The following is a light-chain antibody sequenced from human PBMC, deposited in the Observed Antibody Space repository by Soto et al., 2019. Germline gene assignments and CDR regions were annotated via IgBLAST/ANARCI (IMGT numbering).Light chain of an antibody. J-gene: IGLJ2*01. Sequence: SYELTQPPSVSVAPGQTAKITCGGNNIGSKSVHWYQQKAGQAPVLVVHDDSDRPSGIPERFSGSNSANMATLTISRVEVGDEADYYCQVRESSSDQVLFAGGTKLTVL. V-gene: IGLV3-21*02. CDR3: QVRESSSDQVL. CDR1: NIGSKS. CDR2: DDS.